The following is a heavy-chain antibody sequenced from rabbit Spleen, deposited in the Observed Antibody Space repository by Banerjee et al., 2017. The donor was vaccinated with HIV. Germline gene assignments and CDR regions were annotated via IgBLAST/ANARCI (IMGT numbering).Heavy chain of an antibody. D-gene: IGHD4-1*01. CDR1: GFTLSNYW. V-gene: IGHV1S7*01. CDR3: ARNANGGWDL. Sequence: QLVESGGGLVKPEGSLTLTCKASGFTLSNYWVCWVRQAPGKGLEWIGDIYPVFGITNYANWVQGRFTISSDNAQNTVDLQMNSLTPADTATYFCARNANGGWDLWGPGTLVTVS. J-gene: IGHJ4*01. CDR2: IYPVFGIT.